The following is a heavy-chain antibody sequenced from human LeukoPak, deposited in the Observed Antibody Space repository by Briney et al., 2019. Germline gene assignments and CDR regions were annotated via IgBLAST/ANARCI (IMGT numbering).Heavy chain of an antibody. J-gene: IGHJ4*02. Sequence: GGSLRLSCAVSGLTLSNVWMNWVRQAPGKGLEWVGRIKSKTAGGTTDFAAPVKGRFTISRDDSKNTLYLQMNSLTSEDTVVYYCTQGSGQYYDYWGQGTLVTVSS. CDR1: GLTLSNVW. V-gene: IGHV3-15*07. CDR2: IKSKTAGGTT. CDR3: TQGSGQYYDY. D-gene: IGHD3-22*01.